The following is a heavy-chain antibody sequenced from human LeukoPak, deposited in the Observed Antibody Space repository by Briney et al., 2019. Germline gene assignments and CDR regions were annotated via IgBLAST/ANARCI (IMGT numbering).Heavy chain of an antibody. J-gene: IGHJ4*02. V-gene: IGHV3-30*02. CDR1: GFTFSSYG. CDR2: IRYDGSNR. Sequence: GGSLRLSCAASGFTFSSYGMHWVRQAPGKGLEWVAFIRYDGSNRYYADSVKGRFTISRDNSKNTLYLQMNSLRAEDTAVYYCARDMYYYDSSGLDYWGQGTLVTVSS. CDR3: ARDMYYYDSSGLDY. D-gene: IGHD3-22*01.